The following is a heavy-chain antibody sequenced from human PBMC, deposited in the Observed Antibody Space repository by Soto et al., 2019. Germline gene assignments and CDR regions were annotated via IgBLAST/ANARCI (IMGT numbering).Heavy chain of an antibody. V-gene: IGHV3-49*03. CDR2: VRSKAYGGTK. CDR1: GFTFGDYV. D-gene: IGHD3-9*01. Sequence: GESLKISCTASGFTFGDYVINWFRQAPGKGLGWVGLVRSKAYGGTKDYATSVKGRFSISVNETTSIAFLQMNSLKTDETAVYYSASARRLAPYYFDYWGQGTLVTVSS. CDR3: ASARRLAPYYFDY. J-gene: IGHJ4*02.